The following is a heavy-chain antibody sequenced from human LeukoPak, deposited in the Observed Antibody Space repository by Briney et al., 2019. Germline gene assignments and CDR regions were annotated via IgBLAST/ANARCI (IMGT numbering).Heavy chain of an antibody. CDR2: ISSSSSYI. J-gene: IGHJ4*02. Sequence: PGGSLRLSCAASGFTFSSYSMNWVRQAPGKGLEWVSSISSSSSYIYYADSVKGRFTISRDNAKNSLYLQMNSLRAEDTAVYYCARGVEMATTGYYWGQGTLVTVSS. V-gene: IGHV3-21*01. CDR3: ARGVEMATTGYY. CDR1: GFTFSSYS. D-gene: IGHD5-24*01.